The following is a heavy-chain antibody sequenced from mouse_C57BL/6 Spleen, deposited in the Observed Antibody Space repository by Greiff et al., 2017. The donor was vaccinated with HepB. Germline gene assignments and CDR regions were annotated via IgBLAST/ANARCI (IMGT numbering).Heavy chain of an antibody. CDR1: GYAFSSYW. CDR3: ARSDYDYDRAMDY. Sequence: QVHVKQSGAELVKPGASVKISCKASGYAFSSYWMNWVKQRPGKGLEWIGQIYPGDGDTNYNGKFKGKATLTADKSSSTAYMQLSSLTSEDSAVYFCARSDYDYDRAMDYWGQGTSVTVSS. D-gene: IGHD2-4*01. V-gene: IGHV1-80*01. J-gene: IGHJ4*01. CDR2: IYPGDGDT.